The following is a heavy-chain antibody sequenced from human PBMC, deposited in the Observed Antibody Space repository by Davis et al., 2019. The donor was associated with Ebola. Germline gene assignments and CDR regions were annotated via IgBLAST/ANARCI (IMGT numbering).Heavy chain of an antibody. Sequence: MPSETLSLTCTVSGDSISSDNYYWSWIRQPPGKGLEWIGYIYYTGNTYYNPSLQSRVTISVDTSKNQFSLKLSSVTAADTALYYCARGVTFDVWGQGTLVTVSS. CDR2: IYYTGNT. D-gene: IGHD3-10*01. J-gene: IGHJ4*02. V-gene: IGHV4-61*01. CDR1: GDSISSDNYY. CDR3: ARGVTFDV.